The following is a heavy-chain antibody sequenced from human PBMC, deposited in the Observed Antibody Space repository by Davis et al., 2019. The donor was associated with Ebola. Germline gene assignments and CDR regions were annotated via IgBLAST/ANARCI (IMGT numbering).Heavy chain of an antibody. J-gene: IGHJ5*02. Sequence: GGSLRLSCAASGFTVSSNYMSWVRQAPGKGLEWVANINDVGVERYYADSVEGRFTISRDNAKNSLYLQMNNVRVDDTAVYYCGRIQLWPSNWFDPWGQGTLVTVSS. CDR1: GFTVSSNY. CDR3: GRIQLWPSNWFDP. V-gene: IGHV3-7*01. D-gene: IGHD5-18*01. CDR2: INDVGVER.